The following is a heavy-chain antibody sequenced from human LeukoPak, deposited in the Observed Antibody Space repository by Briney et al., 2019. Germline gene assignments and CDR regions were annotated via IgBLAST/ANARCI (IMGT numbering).Heavy chain of an antibody. CDR3: ARGEDLGVAMDYYYGLDV. CDR1: GYTFTGYQ. J-gene: IGHJ6*02. V-gene: IGHV1-2*06. Sequence: ASVKVSCKSSGYTFTGYQMNWVRQAPGQGLEWMGRINANSGGTNTAQKFQGRVTMTRDTSKTTAYMELSGLRSDDTAVYYCARGEDLGVAMDYYYGLDVWGQGTTVTVSS. CDR2: INANSGGT. D-gene: IGHD2-8*01.